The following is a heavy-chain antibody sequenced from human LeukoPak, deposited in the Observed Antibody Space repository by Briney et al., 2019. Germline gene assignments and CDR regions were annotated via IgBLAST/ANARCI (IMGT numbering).Heavy chain of an antibody. V-gene: IGHV4-34*01. CDR1: GGSFSGYY. Sequence: SETLSLTCAVYGGSFSGYYWSWIRQPPGKGLEGIGEINHSGSTNYNPSLKSRGTISVDTSKDQFSLKLSSVTAADTAVYYCYRAFDWFNFDYWGQGTLVTVSS. CDR3: YRAFDWFNFDY. CDR2: INHSGST. D-gene: IGHD3-9*01. J-gene: IGHJ4*02.